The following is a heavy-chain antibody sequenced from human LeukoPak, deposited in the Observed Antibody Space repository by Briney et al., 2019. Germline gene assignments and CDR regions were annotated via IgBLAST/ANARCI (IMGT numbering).Heavy chain of an antibody. Sequence: ASVKVSCKASGYTFTGYYMHWVRQAPGQGLEWMGWINPNSGGTNYAQKFQGRVTMTRDTSISTAYMELSRLRSDDTAVYYCARAGGLSYCGGDCYSFDYWGQGTLVTVSS. CDR2: INPNSGGT. J-gene: IGHJ4*02. CDR3: ARAGGLSYCGGDCYSFDY. D-gene: IGHD2-21*02. CDR1: GYTFTGYY. V-gene: IGHV1-2*02.